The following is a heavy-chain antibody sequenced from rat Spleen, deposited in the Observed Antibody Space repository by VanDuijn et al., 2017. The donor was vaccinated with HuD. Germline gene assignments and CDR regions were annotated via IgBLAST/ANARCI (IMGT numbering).Heavy chain of an antibody. J-gene: IGHJ2*01. V-gene: IGHV5-20*01. D-gene: IGHD1-4*01. Sequence: EVQLVESGGGLVQPGRSMKLSCAASGFTFSDYGMVWVLQAPTKGLEWVASISYDGSSTYYRDSVKGRFTISRDNAKNTLYLQMNSLRSEDTATYYCTRAYPGPRGDYWGQGVMVTVSS. CDR1: GFTFSDYG. CDR2: ISYDGSST. CDR3: TRAYPGPRGDY.